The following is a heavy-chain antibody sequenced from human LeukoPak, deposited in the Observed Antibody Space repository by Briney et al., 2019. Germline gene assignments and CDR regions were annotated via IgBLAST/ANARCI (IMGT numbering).Heavy chain of an antibody. CDR2: ISYDGNN. V-gene: IGHV3-30*03. CDR3: ARDPLDISRWTNAFDI. Sequence: PGGSLRLSCVISGYTFSHYGFHWVRQAPGKALEWVASISYDGNNKYEDSVKGRFTISRDNSKSTLHLQMHGLRAEDTAVYYCARDPLDISRWTNAFDIWGQGTTVIVS. D-gene: IGHD5-12*01. CDR1: GYTFSHYG. J-gene: IGHJ3*02.